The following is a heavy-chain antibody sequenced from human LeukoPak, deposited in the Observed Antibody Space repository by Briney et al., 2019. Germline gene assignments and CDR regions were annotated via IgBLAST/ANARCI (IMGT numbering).Heavy chain of an antibody. CDR2: ISAYNGDT. Sequence: ASVKVSCKASGYTFARYGISWVRQAPGQGLEWMGWISAYNGDTKFAQHLQDRVTLTTDASTGTAYMELRSLTSDDTALYYCARDTALVITPGGPDYWGRGTLVTISS. CDR3: ARDTALVITPGGPDY. J-gene: IGHJ4*02. D-gene: IGHD2/OR15-2a*01. CDR1: GYTFARYG. V-gene: IGHV1-18*01.